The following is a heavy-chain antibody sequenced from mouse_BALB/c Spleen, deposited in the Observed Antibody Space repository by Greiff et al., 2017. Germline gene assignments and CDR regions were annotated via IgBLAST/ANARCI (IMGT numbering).Heavy chain of an antibody. CDR1: GFTFSSFG. CDR2: ISSGSSTI. J-gene: IGHJ4*01. D-gene: IGHD2-2*01. V-gene: IGHV5-17*02. CDR3: ARCYGNDRWDMDD. Sequence: EVLVVESGGSLVQPGGSRKLSCAASGFTFSSFGMHWVRQAPAKGLEWVGYISSGSSTIYYADTVKGRFTISRDNPKNTLFLQMTILRTEDTAKYCGARCYGNDRWDMDDWGEGTSVTVSS.